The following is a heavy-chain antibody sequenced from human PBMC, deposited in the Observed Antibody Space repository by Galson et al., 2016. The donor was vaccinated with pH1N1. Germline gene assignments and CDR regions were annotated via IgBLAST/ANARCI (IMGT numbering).Heavy chain of an antibody. V-gene: IGHV3-9*01. Sequence: SLRLSCAASGFTFDDYAMHWVRQAPGKGLEWVSGISWNSGSIGYADSVKGRLTISRDNAKNSLYLPMNSLRAEDTALYYCAKTMGFGVHYPPDYWGQGTLVTVSS. J-gene: IGHJ4*02. D-gene: IGHD3-10*01. CDR2: ISWNSGSI. CDR3: AKTMGFGVHYPPDY. CDR1: GFTFDDYA.